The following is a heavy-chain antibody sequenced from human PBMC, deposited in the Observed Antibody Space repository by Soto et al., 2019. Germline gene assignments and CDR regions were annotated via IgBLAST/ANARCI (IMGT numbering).Heavy chain of an antibody. CDR1: GGSISSGDYY. CDR3: SRGGSYDSSGYPFDY. V-gene: IGHV4-30-4*01. CDR2: IYYSGST. Sequence: SETLSLTCTVSGGSISSGDYYWSWIRQPPGKGLEWIGYIYYSGSTYYNPSLKSRVTISVDTSKNHFSLKLSSVTAADTAVYYCSRGGSYDSSGYPFDYWGQGTLVTVSS. D-gene: IGHD3-22*01. J-gene: IGHJ4*02.